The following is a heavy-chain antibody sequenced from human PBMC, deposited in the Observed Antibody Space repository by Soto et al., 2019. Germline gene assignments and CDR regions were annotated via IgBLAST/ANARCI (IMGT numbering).Heavy chain of an antibody. D-gene: IGHD3-10*01. CDR2: ISAYDGNT. CDR1: GYTFTSYG. J-gene: IGHJ4*02. V-gene: IGHV1-18*01. Sequence: GASVKVSCKASGYTFTSYGISWVRQAPGQGLEWMGWISAYDGNTNYAQKLQGRVTMTTDTSTSTAYMELRRLRSDDTAVYYCSLVFSMVRRVMIGLFHYRGQAPLVTLSS. CDR3: SLVFSMVRRVMIGLFHY.